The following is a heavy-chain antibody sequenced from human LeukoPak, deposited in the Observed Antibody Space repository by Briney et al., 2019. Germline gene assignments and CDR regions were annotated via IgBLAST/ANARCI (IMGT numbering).Heavy chain of an antibody. CDR2: ISWNSGSI. Sequence: GGSLRLSCAASGFTFGDYAMHWVRQAPGKGLEWVSGISWNSGSIGYADSVKGRFTISRGNAKNSLYLQMNSLRAEDTALYYCAKDRGRGYYYYGMDVWGQGTTVTVSS. CDR3: AKDRGRGYYYYGMDV. J-gene: IGHJ6*02. CDR1: GFTFGDYA. V-gene: IGHV3-9*01. D-gene: IGHD3-16*01.